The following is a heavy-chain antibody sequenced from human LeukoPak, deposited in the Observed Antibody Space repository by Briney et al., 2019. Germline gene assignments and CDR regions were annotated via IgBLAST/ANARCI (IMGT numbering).Heavy chain of an antibody. V-gene: IGHV3-7*01. D-gene: IGHD3-10*01. CDR2: IDKDGSEK. J-gene: IGHJ4*02. CDR1: GFTFSKYW. Sequence: GGYLRLSCAVSGFTFSKYWMRGVRQAQGKGLEWVACIDKDGSEKRYVDSVRGRFTISRDNAKNSVYLQMTSLGADDTALYYCATYTQYFGAPGTDYWGQGTLVTVSS. CDR3: ATYTQYFGAPGTDY.